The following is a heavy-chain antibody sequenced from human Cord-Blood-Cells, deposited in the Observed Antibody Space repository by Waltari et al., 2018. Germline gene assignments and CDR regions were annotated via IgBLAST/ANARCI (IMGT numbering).Heavy chain of an antibody. CDR1: GGTFSSYA. V-gene: IGHV1-69*01. CDR3: ARERQQLVAHDAFDI. CDR2: IIPIFGTA. Sequence: QVQLVQSGAEVKKPGSSVKVSCKASGGTFSSYAISWVRQAPGQGLEWMGVIIPIFGTANTAQKFQGRVTITADESTSTAYMELSSLRSEDTAVYYCARERQQLVAHDAFDIWGQGTMVTVSS. J-gene: IGHJ3*02. D-gene: IGHD6-13*01.